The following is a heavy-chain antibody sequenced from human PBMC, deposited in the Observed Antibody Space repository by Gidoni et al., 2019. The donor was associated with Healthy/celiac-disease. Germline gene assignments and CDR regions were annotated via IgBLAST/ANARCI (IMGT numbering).Heavy chain of an antibody. D-gene: IGHD2-2*01. CDR2: IIPIFGTA. V-gene: IGHV1-69*01. Sequence: QLQLVQSGAGVKKPGSSVKVSCKASGGTFSSYAISWVRQAPGQGLEWMGGIIPIFGTANYAQKFQGRVTITADESTSTAYMELSSLRSEDTAVYYCARYGEDCSSTSCYGDYWGQGTLVTVSS. CDR1: GGTFSSYA. J-gene: IGHJ4*02. CDR3: ARYGEDCSSTSCYGDY.